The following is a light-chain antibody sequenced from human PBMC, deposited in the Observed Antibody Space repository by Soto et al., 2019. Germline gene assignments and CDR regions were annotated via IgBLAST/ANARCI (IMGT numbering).Light chain of an antibody. V-gene: IGKV3-15*01. Sequence: EIVMTQSPATLSVSPGERVPLSCRASQSVRSNFAWYQQKPGQAPRILIYDASTRATGIPAGFSGSGSGTEFTLTISGLQSEDFGVYYCQQYNNWPYTFGQGTKLEIK. J-gene: IGKJ2*01. CDR3: QQYNNWPYT. CDR2: DAS. CDR1: QSVRSN.